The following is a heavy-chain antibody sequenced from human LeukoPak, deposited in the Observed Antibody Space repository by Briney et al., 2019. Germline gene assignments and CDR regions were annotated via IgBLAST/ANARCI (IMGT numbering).Heavy chain of an antibody. V-gene: IGHV4-31*03. CDR2: IYYSGST. CDR1: GGAISSGGYY. CDR3: ASNILTGSDDAFDI. D-gene: IGHD3-9*01. J-gene: IGHJ3*02. Sequence: SQTLSLTCTVSGGAISSGGYYWSWLRQHPGKGLEWIGYIYYSGSTYYNPSLKSRVTISVDTSKNQFSLKLSSVTAADTAVYYCASNILTGSDDAFDIWGQGTMVTVSS.